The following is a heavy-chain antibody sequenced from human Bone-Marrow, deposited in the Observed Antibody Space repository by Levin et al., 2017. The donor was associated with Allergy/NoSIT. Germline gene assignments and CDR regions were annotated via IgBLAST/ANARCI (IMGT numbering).Heavy chain of an antibody. CDR1: GFTFSSYD. CDR3: ARDQRRGYSGYDGGGYYYYGRDV. J-gene: IGHJ6*02. D-gene: IGHD5-12*01. V-gene: IGHV3-13*01. CDR2: IGTAGDT. Sequence: GGSLRLSCAASGFTFSSYDMHWVRQATGKGLEWVSAIGTAGDTYYPGSVKGRFTISRENAKNSLYLQMNSLSAGDTAVYYCARDQRRGYSGYDGGGYYYYGRDVWGQGTTVTVSS.